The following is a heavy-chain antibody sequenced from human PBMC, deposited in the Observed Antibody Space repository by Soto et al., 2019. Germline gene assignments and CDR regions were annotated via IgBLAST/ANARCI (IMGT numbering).Heavy chain of an antibody. CDR1: GGSISRSSYY. CDR2: IYYSGST. Sequence: SETLSLTNTVSGGSISRSSYYWGRIRQPPGKGLEWIGSIYYSGSTYYNPSLKSRVTISVDTSKTQFSLKRSSVTAADAAVFYCSRRTSFAGASYGGEGFDVWGRGTTVTVSS. D-gene: IGHD3-16*01. V-gene: IGHV4-39*01. CDR3: SRRTSFAGASYGGEGFDV. J-gene: IGHJ5*02.